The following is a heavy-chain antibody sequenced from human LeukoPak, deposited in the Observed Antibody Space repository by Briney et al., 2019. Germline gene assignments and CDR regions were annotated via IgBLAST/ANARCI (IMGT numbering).Heavy chain of an antibody. D-gene: IGHD3-3*01. CDR2: ISGSGGST. V-gene: IGHV3-23*01. J-gene: IGHJ4*02. Sequence: GGSLRLSCAASVTFSSYAMSWVRQAPGKGLEWVSAISGSGGSTYYADSVKGRFTISRDNSKNTLYLQMNSLRAEDTAVYYCAQDRHYDFWSGSFFDYWGQGTLVTVSS. CDR1: VTFSSYA. CDR3: AQDRHYDFWSGSFFDY.